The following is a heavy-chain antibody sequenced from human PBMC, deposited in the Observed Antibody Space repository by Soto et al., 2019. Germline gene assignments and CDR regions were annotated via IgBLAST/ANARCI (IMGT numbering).Heavy chain of an antibody. CDR3: AAYSGSFYYGMDV. Sequence: GESLKISCKASGYSFTSYWIGWVRQMPGKGLEWMGITYPGDSDTRYSPSFQGQVTISADKSISTAYLQWSSLKASDTAMYYCAAYSGSFYYGMDVWGQGTQVTVSS. CDR1: GYSFTSYW. D-gene: IGHD1-26*01. J-gene: IGHJ6*02. V-gene: IGHV5-51*01. CDR2: TYPGDSDT.